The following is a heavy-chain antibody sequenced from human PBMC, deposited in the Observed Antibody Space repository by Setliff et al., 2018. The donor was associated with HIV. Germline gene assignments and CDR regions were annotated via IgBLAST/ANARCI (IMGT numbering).Heavy chain of an antibody. Sequence: SVKVSCKASGGTFNINAVTWVRQAPGQGLERVGAIIPLFGTANYAQKFQGRVAITADDSTSTVYMELSSLRSEDTALYYCARGFGSSAIDYWGQGTLVTVSS. J-gene: IGHJ4*02. V-gene: IGHV1-69*13. CDR1: GGTFNINA. D-gene: IGHD6-6*01. CDR3: ARGFGSSAIDY. CDR2: IIPLFGTA.